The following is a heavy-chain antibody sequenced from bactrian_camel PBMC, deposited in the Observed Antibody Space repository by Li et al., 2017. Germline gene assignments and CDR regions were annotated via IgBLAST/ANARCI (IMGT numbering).Heavy chain of an antibody. Sequence: HVQLVESGGGLVRPGVSLTLSCVASGFAFSDYPLTWVRQTPEKRFEWVSAINSRNVATYNDSVRGRFTMSRDNAKNSLYLQFDSLKTEDTAMYYCAIGSWYEYNYWGQGTQVTVS. D-gene: IGHD1*01. CDR3: AIGSWYEYNY. J-gene: IGHJ4*01. CDR2: INSRNVAT. CDR1: GFAFSDYP. V-gene: IGHV3S1*01.